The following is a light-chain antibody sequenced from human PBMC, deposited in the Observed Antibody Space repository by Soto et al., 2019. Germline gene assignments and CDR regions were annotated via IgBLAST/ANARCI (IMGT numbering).Light chain of an antibody. CDR1: QSISSD. Sequence: DIQMTQSPFSLSASVADRVTITCRTSQSISSDLNWYQQKAGTAPKLLTYAASSLQSGVPSRFSGSGSGTHFTLTISSLQPEDFATYYCQQIYSIPITFGQGTRLEIK. CDR3: QQIYSIPIT. J-gene: IGKJ5*01. V-gene: IGKV1-39*01. CDR2: AAS.